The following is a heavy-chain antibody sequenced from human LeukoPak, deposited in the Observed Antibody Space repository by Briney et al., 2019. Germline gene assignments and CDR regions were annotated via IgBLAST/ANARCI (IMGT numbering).Heavy chain of an antibody. V-gene: IGHV1-69*06. CDR3: ARGHYGSGSYSPAD. D-gene: IGHD3-10*01. CDR1: GGTFSSYA. CDR2: IIPIFGTA. J-gene: IGHJ4*02. Sequence: SVKVSCKASGGTFSSYAISWVRQAPGQGLEWMGGIIPIFGTANYAQKFQGRVTITADKPTSTAYMELSSLRSEDTAVYYCARGHYGSGSYSPADWGQGTLVTVSS.